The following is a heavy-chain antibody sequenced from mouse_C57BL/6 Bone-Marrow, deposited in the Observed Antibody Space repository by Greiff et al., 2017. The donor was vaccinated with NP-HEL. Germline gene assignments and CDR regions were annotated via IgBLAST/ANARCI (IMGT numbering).Heavy chain of an antibody. Sequence: EVQVLESGGGLVKPGGSLKLSCAASGFTFSSYAMSWVRQTPEKRLEWVATISAGGSYTYYPENVKGRFTISRDNATNNLYLQMSHLKSEDTAMYYCAREGYYDWGQGTSVTVSS. CDR1: GFTFSSYA. CDR3: AREGYYD. V-gene: IGHV5-4*01. CDR2: ISAGGSYT. J-gene: IGHJ4*01. D-gene: IGHD2-4*01.